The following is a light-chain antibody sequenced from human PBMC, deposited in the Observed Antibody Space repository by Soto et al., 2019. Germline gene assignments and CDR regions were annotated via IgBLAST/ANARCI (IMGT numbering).Light chain of an antibody. V-gene: IGKV3-11*02. CDR3: QQRPYVPTST. CDR1: XYVNVY. CDR2: DAX. Sequence: FAECAATLSLSPWERATLSCRDSXYVNVYFVFYQEKPVRATRLXIFDAXNRAAGIPARFIGSGSGRDFTLTISSLEPEEFAMYYCQQRPYVPTSTFGQVTRLEIK. J-gene: IGKJ5*01.